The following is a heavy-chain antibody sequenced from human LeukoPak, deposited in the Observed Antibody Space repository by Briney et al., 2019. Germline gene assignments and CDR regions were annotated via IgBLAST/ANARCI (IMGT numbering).Heavy chain of an antibody. Sequence: GGPLRPSCAASGFTFSSLPMHWVRQAPGKGLEYVSRISSNGGSTFYADSVKGRFSISRDNSKNTLCLQMSSLRAKDTAVYYCVNQISGWVSWGQGTLVTVSS. CDR2: ISSNGGST. J-gene: IGHJ5*02. CDR1: GFTFSSLP. D-gene: IGHD6-19*01. V-gene: IGHV3-64D*06. CDR3: VNQISGWVS.